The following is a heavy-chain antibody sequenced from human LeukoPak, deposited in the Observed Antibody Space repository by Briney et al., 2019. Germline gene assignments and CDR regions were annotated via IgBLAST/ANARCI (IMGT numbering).Heavy chain of an antibody. J-gene: IGHJ5*02. Sequence: PGGSLRLSCAASGFTFTTYAMSWVRQAPGKGLEWVSGITDSGGSTFYADAVKGRFTISRDNSKNTLYLQMNSLRAEDTAVYYCAKMAIVGNWFDPWGQGSRVTDSS. CDR1: GFTFTTYA. CDR2: ITDSGGST. D-gene: IGHD5-12*01. V-gene: IGHV3-23*01. CDR3: AKMAIVGNWFDP.